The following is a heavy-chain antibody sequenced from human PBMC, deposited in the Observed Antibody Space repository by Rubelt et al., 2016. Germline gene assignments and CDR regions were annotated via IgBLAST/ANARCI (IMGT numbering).Heavy chain of an antibody. CDR3: ARVIAAREDYNWFDP. CDR1: GYTFTSYA. CDR2: INTNTGNP. D-gene: IGHD6-6*01. J-gene: IGHJ5*02. Sequence: QVQLVQSGSELKKPGASVKVSCKASGYTFTSYAMNWVRQAPGQGLEWMGWINTNTGNPTYAQGFAGRLVFSLDTSVSTAYLQISSLKAEDSAVDYCARVIAAREDYNWFDPWGQGTLVTVSS. V-gene: IGHV7-4-1*02.